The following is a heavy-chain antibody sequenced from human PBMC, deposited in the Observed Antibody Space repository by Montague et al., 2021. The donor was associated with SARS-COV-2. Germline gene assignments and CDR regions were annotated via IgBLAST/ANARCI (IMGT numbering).Heavy chain of an antibody. D-gene: IGHD3-22*01. J-gene: IGHJ4*02. CDR2: IYYSGST. CDR3: ARHGKTRIAMIVVVIGYCDY. CDR1: GGSISSSSYY. V-gene: IGHV4-39*01. Sequence: SETLSLTCTVSGGSISSSSYYWGWIRQPPGKGLEWIGSIYYSGSTYYNPSLKSRVTISVDTSKNQFSLKLSSVTAADTAVYYCARHGKTRIAMIVVVIGYCDYWGQGTRGTVAA.